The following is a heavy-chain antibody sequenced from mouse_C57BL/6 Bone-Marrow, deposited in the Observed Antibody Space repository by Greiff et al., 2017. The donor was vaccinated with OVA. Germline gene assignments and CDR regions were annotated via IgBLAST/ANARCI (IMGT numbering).Heavy chain of an antibody. CDR2: IYPRSGNT. CDR3: ARKGDGYWYFDV. J-gene: IGHJ1*03. Sequence: VKLQESGAELARPGASVKLSCKASGYTFTSYGISWVKQRTGQGLEWIGEIYPRSGNTYYNEKFKGKATLTADKSSSTAYMELRSLTSEDSAVYFCARKGDGYWYFDVWGTGTTVTVSS. D-gene: IGHD2-3*01. V-gene: IGHV1-81*01. CDR1: GYTFTSYG.